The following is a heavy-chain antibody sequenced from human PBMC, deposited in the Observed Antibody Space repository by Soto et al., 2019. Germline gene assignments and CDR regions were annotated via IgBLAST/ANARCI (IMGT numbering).Heavy chain of an antibody. Sequence: EVQLVESGGGLVQPGGSLRLSCAASEFTFSNCWMHWVRQAPGKGLVWVSRINSDGTTTSYADSVKGRFTISRDNAKNTLYLQMNSLRAEDTAVYYCARAGYGLRNYHFDYWGQGALVTVSS. CDR3: ARAGYGLRNYHFDY. V-gene: IGHV3-74*01. CDR2: INSDGTTT. CDR1: EFTFSNCW. D-gene: IGHD3-10*01. J-gene: IGHJ4*02.